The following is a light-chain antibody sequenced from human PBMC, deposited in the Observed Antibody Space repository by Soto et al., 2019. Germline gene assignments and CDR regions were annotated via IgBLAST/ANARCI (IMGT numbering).Light chain of an antibody. CDR1: SSDVGGYNY. Sequence: QSALTQPASMSGSPGQSITISCTGTSSDVGGYNYVSWYQQYPGKAPKLMIYEVSNRPSGVSNRFSGSKSGNTASLTISGLQAEDEADYYCSSYTSSSTYVFGTGTKLTAL. J-gene: IGLJ1*01. V-gene: IGLV2-14*01. CDR2: EVS. CDR3: SSYTSSSTYV.